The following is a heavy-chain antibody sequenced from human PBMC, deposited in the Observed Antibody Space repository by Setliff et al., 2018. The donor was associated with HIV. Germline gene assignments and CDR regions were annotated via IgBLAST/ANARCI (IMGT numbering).Heavy chain of an antibody. CDR3: ARIFGDRGYYYGMDV. J-gene: IGHJ6*02. D-gene: IGHD3-3*01. CDR1: GGSISSYY. Sequence: SETLSLTCTVSGGSISSYYWSWIRQPPGKGLEWIGYSYYSGSTNYNPSLKSRVTISVDTSKNQFSLELSSVIAADTAVYYCARIFGDRGYYYGMDVWGQGTTVTVSS. V-gene: IGHV4-59*01. CDR2: SYYSGST.